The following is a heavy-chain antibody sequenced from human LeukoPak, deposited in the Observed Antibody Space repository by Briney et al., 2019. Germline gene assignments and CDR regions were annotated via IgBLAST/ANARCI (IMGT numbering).Heavy chain of an antibody. CDR3: AKDWQYYFDY. CDR1: GFTLSSFG. Sequence: AGGSLRLSCAASGFTLSSFGMNWVRQAPGKGLEWVSYIGTTTSTIYYADSVKGRFTISRDNAKNSLYLQMNSLRAEDTAVHYCAKDWQYYFDYWGQGTLVTVSS. CDR2: IGTTTSTI. D-gene: IGHD6-19*01. J-gene: IGHJ4*02. V-gene: IGHV3-48*04.